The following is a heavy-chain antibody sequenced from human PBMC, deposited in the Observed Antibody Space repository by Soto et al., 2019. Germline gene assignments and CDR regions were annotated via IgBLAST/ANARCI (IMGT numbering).Heavy chain of an antibody. Sequence: GESLKISCAVSGFTFSSYAMSWVRQAPGKGLEWVSVLSGGGGTTYYADSVKGRFTISRDNSKNTLYLQMYSLRAEDTAVYYCAKLNYDYIWGSYLQDWGQGTLVTVSS. CDR3: AKLNYDYIWGSYLQD. D-gene: IGHD3-16*02. CDR1: GFTFSSYA. V-gene: IGHV3-23*01. CDR2: LSGGGGTT. J-gene: IGHJ4*02.